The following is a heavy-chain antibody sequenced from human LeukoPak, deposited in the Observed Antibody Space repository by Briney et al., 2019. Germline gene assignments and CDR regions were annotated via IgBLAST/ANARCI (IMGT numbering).Heavy chain of an antibody. CDR2: INWNGGST. D-gene: IGHD1-26*01. CDR3: AGDRATSYFDY. Sequence: GGSLRLSCAASGFTFDDYGMSWVRQAPGKGLEWVSGINWNGGSTGYTDSVKGRFTISRDNSKNTLYLQMNSLRAEDTAAYYCAGDRATSYFDYWGQGALVTISS. J-gene: IGHJ4*02. CDR1: GFTFDDYG. V-gene: IGHV3-20*04.